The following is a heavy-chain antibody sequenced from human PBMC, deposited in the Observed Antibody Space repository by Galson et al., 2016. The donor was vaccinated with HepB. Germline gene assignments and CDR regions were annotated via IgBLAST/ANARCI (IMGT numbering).Heavy chain of an antibody. CDR2: FYTRGPT. CDR1: GDSINSGSYY. J-gene: IGHJ6*03. CDR3: ARVRHGYYYIDV. D-gene: IGHD3-22*01. V-gene: IGHV4-61*02. Sequence: TLSLTCTVSGDSINSGSYYWTWIRQPAGKGLEWIGRFYTRGPTDCNPSLKSRVTISIDTSTNQFFLSLNSVTDTDTATYYCARVRHGYYYIDVWGRGTTVTVSS.